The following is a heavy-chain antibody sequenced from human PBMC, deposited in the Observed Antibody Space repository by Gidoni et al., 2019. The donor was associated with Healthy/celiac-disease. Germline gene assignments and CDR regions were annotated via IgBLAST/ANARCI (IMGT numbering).Heavy chain of an antibody. CDR3: ARDEWELHTLNY. J-gene: IGHJ4*02. D-gene: IGHD1-26*01. CDR1: GFTFSSYG. V-gene: IGHV3-33*01. Sequence: QVQLVESGGGVVQPGRSRRLSCAASGFTFSSYGMHWVRQAPGKGLEWVAVIWYDGSNKYYADSVKGRFTISRDNSKNTLYLQMNSLRAEDTAVYYCARDEWELHTLNYWGQGTLVTVSS. CDR2: IWYDGSNK.